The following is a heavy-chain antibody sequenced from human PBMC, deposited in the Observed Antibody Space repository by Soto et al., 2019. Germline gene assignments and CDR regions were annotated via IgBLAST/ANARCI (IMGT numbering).Heavy chain of an antibody. CDR3: ARLQAAAVDNDLTFDY. CDR1: GYSFTSYW. V-gene: IGHV5-10-1*01. CDR2: IEPSDPYT. D-gene: IGHD6-13*01. Sequence: EVQLVQSGAEVKKPGESLRISCKDSGYSFTSYWISWVRQMPGKRLEWMGRIEPSDPYTNYSPSFQGHVTISADKSISTAYLQWSSLKASDTAMYYCARLQAAAVDNDLTFDYWGQGTLVTVST. J-gene: IGHJ4*02.